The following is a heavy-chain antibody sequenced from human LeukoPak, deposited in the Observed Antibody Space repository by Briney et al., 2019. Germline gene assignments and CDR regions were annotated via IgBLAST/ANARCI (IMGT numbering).Heavy chain of an antibody. Sequence: ASVKVSCKASGYTFTSYYMHWVRQAPGQGLEWMGWISAYNGNTNYAQKLQGRVTMTTDTSTSTAYMELRSLRSDDTAVYYCARALGEVTSFDYWGQGTLVTVSS. CDR1: GYTFTSYY. CDR2: ISAYNGNT. J-gene: IGHJ4*02. CDR3: ARALGEVTSFDY. V-gene: IGHV1-18*04. D-gene: IGHD2-21*02.